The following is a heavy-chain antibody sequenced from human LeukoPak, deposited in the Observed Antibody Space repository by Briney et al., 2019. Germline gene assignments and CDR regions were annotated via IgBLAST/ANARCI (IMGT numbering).Heavy chain of an antibody. CDR3: ARGWRDYYYYMDV. CDR2: INHSGST. Sequence: SETLSLTCAVYGGSFSGCYWSWIRQPPGKGLEWIGEINHSGSTNYNPSLKSRVTISVDTSKNQFSLKLSSVTAADTAVYYWARGWRDYYYYMDVWGKGTTVTVSS. D-gene: IGHD3-3*01. J-gene: IGHJ6*03. CDR1: GGSFSGCY. V-gene: IGHV4-34*01.